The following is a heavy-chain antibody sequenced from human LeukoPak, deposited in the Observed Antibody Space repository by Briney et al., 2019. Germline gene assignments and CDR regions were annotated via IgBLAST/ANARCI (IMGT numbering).Heavy chain of an antibody. CDR1: GFIFSSYE. D-gene: IGHD4-17*01. CDR2: ISSSGSTI. V-gene: IGHV3-48*03. CDR3: ARGHTAVTRHFDF. Sequence: GGSLRLSCAASGFIFSSYEMNWVRQAPGKGLEWVSYISSSGSTIYYADSVKGRFTITRDNAKNSLYLQMNSLRAEDTAVYYCARGHTAVTRHFDFWGQGTLVTVSS. J-gene: IGHJ4*02.